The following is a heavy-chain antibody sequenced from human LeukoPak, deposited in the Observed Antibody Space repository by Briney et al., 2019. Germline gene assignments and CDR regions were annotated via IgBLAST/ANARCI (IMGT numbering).Heavy chain of an antibody. CDR1: GGSLSSSSYL. CDR2: IYYSGTT. V-gene: IGHV4-39*01. Sequence: SETLSLTCTVSGGSLSSSSYLWGWIRQPPGKGLEWIGTIYYSGTTYYNPSLKSRVTISVDTSKNQFSLKLSSVTAADTAVYYCARNPPFAYCGGDCYPWGQGTLVTVSS. J-gene: IGHJ4*02. CDR3: ARNPPFAYCGGDCYP. D-gene: IGHD2-21*02.